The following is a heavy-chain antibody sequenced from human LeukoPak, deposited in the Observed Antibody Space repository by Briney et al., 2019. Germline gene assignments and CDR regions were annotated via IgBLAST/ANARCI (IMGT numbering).Heavy chain of an antibody. CDR2: IYYTGDT. V-gene: IGHV4-39*07. CDR1: GGSITSNSYY. CDR3: ARERREQLLPPYTRSLTYFDY. Sequence: SPSETLSLTCTVSGGSITSNSYYWGWIRQPPGKGLEWIGTIYYTGDTYYNPSLKRRVTISVDTSKNQFSLKLSSVTAADTAVYYCARERREQLLPPYTRSLTYFDYWGQGTLVTVSS. J-gene: IGHJ4*02. D-gene: IGHD2-2*01.